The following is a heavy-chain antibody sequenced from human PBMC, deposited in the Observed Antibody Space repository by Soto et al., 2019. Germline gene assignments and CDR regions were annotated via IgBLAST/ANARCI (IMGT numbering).Heavy chain of an antibody. CDR2: ISWNSATL. Sequence: LRLSCVGSGFIFEDFAMNWVRQVPGKGLEWVSGISWNSATLAYADSVKGRFIVSRDNAKNILYLQMNSLRAEDAALYYCAKDVGSYYYDTSAYLYDYWGQGTLVTVSS. D-gene: IGHD3-22*01. CDR3: AKDVGSYYYDTSAYLYDY. V-gene: IGHV3-9*01. CDR1: GFIFEDFA. J-gene: IGHJ4*02.